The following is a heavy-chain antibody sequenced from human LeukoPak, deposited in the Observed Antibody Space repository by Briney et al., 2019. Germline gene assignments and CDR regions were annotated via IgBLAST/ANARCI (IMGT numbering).Heavy chain of an antibody. CDR2: ISYDGSNK. J-gene: IGHJ4*02. V-gene: IGHV3-30*03. D-gene: IGHD6-13*01. Sequence: PGRSLRLSCAASGFTFSSYGMHWVRQAPGKGLEWVAVISYDGSNKYYADSVKGRFTISRDNSKNKMYLQMTRVRAEDAGVYYCATEGHGSSLDYWGQGTLVTVSS. CDR1: GFTFSSYG. CDR3: ATEGHGSSLDY.